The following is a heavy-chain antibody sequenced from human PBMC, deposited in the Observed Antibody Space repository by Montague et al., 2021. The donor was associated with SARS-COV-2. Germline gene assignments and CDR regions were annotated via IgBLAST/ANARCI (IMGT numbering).Heavy chain of an antibody. D-gene: IGHD1-26*01. Sequence: SLRLSCAASGLTFSSYGMHWVRQAPGKGLEWVAVISYDGSNKYYADSVKGRFTISRDNSKNTLYLQMNSLRAEDTAVYYCAKPYSGSYRSWFDPWGQGTLVTVSS. V-gene: IGHV3-30*18. J-gene: IGHJ5*02. CDR1: GLTFSSYG. CDR2: ISYDGSNK. CDR3: AKPYSGSYRSWFDP.